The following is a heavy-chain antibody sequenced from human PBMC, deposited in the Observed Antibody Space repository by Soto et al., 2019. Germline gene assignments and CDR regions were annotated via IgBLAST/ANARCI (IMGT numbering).Heavy chain of an antibody. V-gene: IGHV3-23*01. D-gene: IGHD2-21*01. CDR1: GFTISTYA. Sequence: EVQLLESGGGLVQPGGSLRLSCAASGFTISTYAMTWVRQAPGKGLECVSGVTGSGGQIHYADSVKGRFTISKDNSKNTLYLQMSSPGDEDTALYYCAKDAVYNDGLWLMDSWGQGTLVTVSS. J-gene: IGHJ5*02. CDR3: AKDAVYNDGLWLMDS. CDR2: VTGSGGQI.